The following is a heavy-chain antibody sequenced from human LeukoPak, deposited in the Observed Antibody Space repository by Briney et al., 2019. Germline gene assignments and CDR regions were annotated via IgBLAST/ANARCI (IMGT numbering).Heavy chain of an antibody. CDR3: ARYPSPDY. J-gene: IGHJ4*02. D-gene: IGHD1-14*01. CDR1: GFTFSNAW. CDR2: IKRKTDGGTT. V-gene: IGHV3-15*01. Sequence: GGSLRLSCAASGFTFSNAWMSWVRQAPGKGLEWVGRIKRKTDGGTTEYAAPVKGRFTISRDDSENTLYLQMSSLKTEDTAVYYCARYPSPDYWGQGTPVTVSS.